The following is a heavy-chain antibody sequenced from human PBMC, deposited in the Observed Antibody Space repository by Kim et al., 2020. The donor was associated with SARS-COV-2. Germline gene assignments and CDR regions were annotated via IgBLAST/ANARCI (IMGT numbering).Heavy chain of an antibody. CDR3: ARDRSYGMDV. Sequence: GTNYAQKFQGRVNMTRDTSISTAYMELSRLRSDDTAVYYCARDRSYGMDVWGQGTTVTVSS. V-gene: IGHV1-2*02. CDR2: GT. J-gene: IGHJ6*02.